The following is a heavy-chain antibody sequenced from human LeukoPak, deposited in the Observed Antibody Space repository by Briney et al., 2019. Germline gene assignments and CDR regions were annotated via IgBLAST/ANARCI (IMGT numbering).Heavy chain of an antibody. J-gene: IGHJ4*02. CDR2: GFYSGSA. Sequence: PSETLSLTCTVSGGSISSSSYYWAWIRQPPGKGLEWIGSGFYSGSAYYNPSLKSRLTISVDTSKNQFSLHMSSVTAADTAVYYCAREGGPYRPLDYSGQGTLVTVAS. V-gene: IGHV4-39*07. CDR1: GGSISSSSYY. CDR3: AREGGPYRPLDY.